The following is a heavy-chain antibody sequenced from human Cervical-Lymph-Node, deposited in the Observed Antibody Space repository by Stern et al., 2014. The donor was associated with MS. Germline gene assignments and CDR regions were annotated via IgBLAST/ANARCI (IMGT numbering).Heavy chain of an antibody. CDR3: AREHHGGNFAS. D-gene: IGHD4-23*01. V-gene: IGHV1-69*12. CDR2: IVPGFGRS. CDR1: GGPFSTNG. J-gene: IGHJ4*02. Sequence: QVQLVQSGAEVKKPGSSVKVSCKASGGPFSTNGISWVRQAPGQGLEWMGAIVPGFGRSTFAQKFQSRVTITADEVTTTAYLELSSLRSDDTALYNCAREHHGGNFASWGQGTLVTVSS.